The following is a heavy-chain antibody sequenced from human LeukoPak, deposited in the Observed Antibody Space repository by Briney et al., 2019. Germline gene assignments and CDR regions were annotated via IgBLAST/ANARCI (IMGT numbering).Heavy chain of an antibody. Sequence: SETLSLTCTVSGDSISSSGYYWGWIRQPPGKGLEWIASLYYSGSTSYNPSLKSRVTISVDTSKKQFSLKLSSVTAADTAVYFCARGYCSGGTCYSDRGAFDIWGQGTIVTVSS. CDR1: GDSISSSGYY. J-gene: IGHJ3*02. V-gene: IGHV4-39*07. CDR3: ARGYCSGGTCYSDRGAFDI. D-gene: IGHD2-15*01. CDR2: LYYSGST.